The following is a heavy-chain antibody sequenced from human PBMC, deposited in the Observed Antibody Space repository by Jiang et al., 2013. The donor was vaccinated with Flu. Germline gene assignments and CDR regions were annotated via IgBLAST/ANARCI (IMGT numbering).Heavy chain of an antibody. CDR1: GGTFSSSA. V-gene: IGHV1-69*01. Sequence: EVKKPGSSVKVSCKASGGTFSSSAFSWVRQAPEQGLEWMGDFIPIFGITNYAQKFQGRVSISADESTSTAYMEMSSLRSEDTAVYYCARGPIRFLESTNPHYYFDYWGQGTLVTVSS. CDR3: ARGPIRFLESTNPHYYFDY. D-gene: IGHD3-3*01. CDR2: FIPIFGIT. J-gene: IGHJ4*02.